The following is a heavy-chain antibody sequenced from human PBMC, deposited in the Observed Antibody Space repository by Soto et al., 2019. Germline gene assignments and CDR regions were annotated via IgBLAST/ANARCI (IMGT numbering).Heavy chain of an antibody. CDR1: GSTFSGRG. V-gene: IGHV3-48*02. CDR2: ISPVSTSK. J-gene: IGHJ4*02. CDR3: ATVDGPTVATMFFDY. D-gene: IGHD5-12*01. Sequence: GGSLSLSCAASGSTFSGRGMIWVRQAPGKGLEWLSYISPVSTSKYYADSAKGRFSISRDNARASLYLQMNSLRDDDTAVYYCATVDGPTVATMFFDYWGQGILVTVSS.